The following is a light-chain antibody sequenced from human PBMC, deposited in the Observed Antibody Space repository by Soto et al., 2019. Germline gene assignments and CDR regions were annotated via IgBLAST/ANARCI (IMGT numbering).Light chain of an antibody. CDR1: QGISSY. V-gene: IGKV1-9*01. Sequence: IQLTQSPSSLSASVGDRVTITCRASQGISSYLAWYQQKPGKAPKLLIYAASTLQSGVPSRFSGSGSGTDFTLTISSLQAEDCATYYCQQLNSYPLFGQGTKVEIK. J-gene: IGKJ1*01. CDR3: QQLNSYPL. CDR2: AAS.